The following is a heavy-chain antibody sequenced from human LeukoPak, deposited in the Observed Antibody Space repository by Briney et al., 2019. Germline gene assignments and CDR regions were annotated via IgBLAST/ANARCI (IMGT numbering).Heavy chain of an antibody. CDR2: IYTSGST. CDR1: GGSISSYY. V-gene: IGHV4-4*07. Sequence: SETLSLTCTVSGGSISSYYWSWIRQPAGKGLEWIGRIYTSGSTNYNPSLKSRVTISVDTSKNQFSLKLSSVTAADTAVYYCARGRGRQGDYDFWSGYRTPYFDYWGQGTLVTVSS. CDR3: ARGRGRQGDYDFWSGYRTPYFDY. J-gene: IGHJ4*02. D-gene: IGHD3-3*01.